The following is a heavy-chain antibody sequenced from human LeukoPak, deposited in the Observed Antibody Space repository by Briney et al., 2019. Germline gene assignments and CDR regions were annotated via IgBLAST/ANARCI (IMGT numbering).Heavy chain of an antibody. V-gene: IGHV5-51*01. CDR2: IYPGDSDT. CDR1: GYSFTSYW. J-gene: IGHJ4*02. Sequence: GESLKISCKGSGYSFTSYWIGWVRQMPGKGLEWMGIIYPGDSDTRYSPSFQGQVTISADKSISTAYLQWSSLKASDTAMYYCATAPDHGGNFYYFDYWGQGTLVTVSS. CDR3: ATAPDHGGNFYYFDY. D-gene: IGHD4-23*01.